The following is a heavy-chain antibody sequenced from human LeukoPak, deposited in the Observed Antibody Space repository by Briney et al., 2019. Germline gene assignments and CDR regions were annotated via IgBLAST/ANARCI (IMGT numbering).Heavy chain of an antibody. V-gene: IGHV1-2*02. CDR2: INPNDGDT. CDR1: GYTFTDYY. D-gene: IGHD2-2*01. Sequence: ASVKVSCKASGYTFTDYYMHWVRQAPGQGFEWMGWINPNDGDTNYAQKLQGRVTMTRDTFISTAHMEVSRLRSDDTAVYYCARANLLYCSSTTCLFDYWGQGTLVTVSS. CDR3: ARANLLYCSSTTCLFDY. J-gene: IGHJ4*02.